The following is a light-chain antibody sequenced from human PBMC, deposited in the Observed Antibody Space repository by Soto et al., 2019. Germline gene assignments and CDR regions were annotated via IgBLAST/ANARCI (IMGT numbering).Light chain of an antibody. CDR3: MQGTHWPLT. J-gene: IGKJ5*01. CDR1: QSLVYSDGNTY. V-gene: IGKV2-30*01. Sequence: DVVMTQSPLSLPVTLGQPASISCRSSQSLVYSDGNTYLNWFHQRPGQSPRRLIFKVSSRDSGVPDRFSGSGSGTDFTLRISGVEAEDVGVYYCMQGTHWPLTFGQGTRLEIK. CDR2: KVS.